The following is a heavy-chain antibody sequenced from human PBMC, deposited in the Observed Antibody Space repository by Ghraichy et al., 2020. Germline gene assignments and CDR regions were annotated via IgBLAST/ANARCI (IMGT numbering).Heavy chain of an antibody. CDR2: IYYSGST. J-gene: IGHJ5*02. D-gene: IGHD1-26*01. Sequence: SETLSLTCTVSGGSISSGDYYWSWIRQPPGKGLEWIGYIYYSGSTYYNPSLKSRVTISVDTSKNQFSLKLSSVTAADTAVYYCARGVKWYRGVKSNWFDPWGQGTLVTVSS. CDR3: ARGVKWYRGVKSNWFDP. CDR1: GGSISSGDYY. V-gene: IGHV4-30-4*01.